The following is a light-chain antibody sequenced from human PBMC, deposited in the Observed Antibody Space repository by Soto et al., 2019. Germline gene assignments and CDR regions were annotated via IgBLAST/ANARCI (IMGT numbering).Light chain of an antibody. V-gene: IGKV1-39*01. J-gene: IGKJ5*01. Sequence: DIQMTQSPSSLSASVGDRVTITCRASQSISSYLNWYQQKPGKAPKLLIYAASSLQSGVPSRFSGSGSGTDFTLTISSLQPEDLAVYYCQQYSEWPPFTVGQGTRLEIK. CDR3: QQYSEWPPFT. CDR2: AAS. CDR1: QSISSY.